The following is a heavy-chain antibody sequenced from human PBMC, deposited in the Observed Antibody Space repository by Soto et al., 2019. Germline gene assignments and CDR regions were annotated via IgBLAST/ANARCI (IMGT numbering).Heavy chain of an antibody. V-gene: IGHV3-48*01. D-gene: IGHD6-13*01. J-gene: IGHJ1*01. CDR3: ARDLGSSWYPEYFQH. CDR2: ISSSSSTI. Sequence: PGGSLRLSCAASGFTFSSYSMNWVRQAPGKGLEWVSYISSSSSTIYYADSVKGRFTISRDNAKNSLYLQMNSLRAEDKAVYYCARDLGSSWYPEYFQHWGQGTLVTVSS. CDR1: GFTFSSYS.